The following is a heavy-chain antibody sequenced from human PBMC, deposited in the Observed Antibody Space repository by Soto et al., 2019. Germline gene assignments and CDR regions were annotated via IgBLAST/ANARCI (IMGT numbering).Heavy chain of an antibody. Sequence: EVQLLESGGGLVQPGGSLRLSCAASGFTFSNYALSWVRQATGAGPEWVSSISGSGGDTYYADSVKGRFTISRDNSKNTPYLQMSSLRAEDTAVYYCAKGGGGYSSSWGLREDVYWGQGTLVTVSS. D-gene: IGHD6-13*01. CDR1: GFTFSNYA. CDR2: ISGSGGDT. J-gene: IGHJ4*02. CDR3: AKGGGGYSSSWGLREDVY. V-gene: IGHV3-23*01.